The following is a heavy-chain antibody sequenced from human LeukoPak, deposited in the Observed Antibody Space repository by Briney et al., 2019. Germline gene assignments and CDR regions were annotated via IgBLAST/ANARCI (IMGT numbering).Heavy chain of an antibody. CDR1: GYTFTGYY. Sequence: ASVKVSCKASGYTFTGYYMHWVRQAPGQGLEWMGWINPNSGGTNYAQKFQGRVTMTRDTSISTAYMELSRLRSDDTAVYYCAREEYSSGWYNLDYWGQGTLVTVSS. D-gene: IGHD6-19*01. J-gene: IGHJ4*02. CDR2: INPNSGGT. CDR3: AREEYSSGWYNLDY. V-gene: IGHV1-2*02.